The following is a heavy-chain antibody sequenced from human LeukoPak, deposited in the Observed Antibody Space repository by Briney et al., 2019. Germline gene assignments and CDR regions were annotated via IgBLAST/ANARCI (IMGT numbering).Heavy chain of an antibody. V-gene: IGHV1-69*04. D-gene: IGHD5-12*01. CDR3: ARDSSRGYAVK. Sequence: SVKVSCKASGGTFSSYAISWVRQAPGQGLEWMGRIIPILGIANYAQKFQGRVTITADKSTSTAYMELSSLRSEDTAVYYCARDSSRGYAVKWGQGTPVTVSS. CDR2: IIPILGIA. CDR1: GGTFSSYA. J-gene: IGHJ4*02.